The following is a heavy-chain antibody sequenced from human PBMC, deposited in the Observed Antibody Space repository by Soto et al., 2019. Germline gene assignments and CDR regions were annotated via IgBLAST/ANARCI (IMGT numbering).Heavy chain of an antibody. CDR2: IYTSGST. CDR3: ARMGYYDFWSGYYYDY. CDR1: GGSISSYY. Sequence: SETLSLTCTVSGGSISSYYWSWIRQPAGKGLEWIGRIYTSGSTNYNPSLKSRVTMSVDTSKNQFSLKLSSVTAADTAVYYCARMGYYDFWSGYYYDYWGQGTLVTVSS. J-gene: IGHJ4*02. V-gene: IGHV4-4*07. D-gene: IGHD3-3*01.